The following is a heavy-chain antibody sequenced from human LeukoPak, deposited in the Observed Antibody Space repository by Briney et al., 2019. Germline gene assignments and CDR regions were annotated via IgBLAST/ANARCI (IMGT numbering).Heavy chain of an antibody. V-gene: IGHV4-59*12. CDR2: VYYTGST. J-gene: IGHJ3*02. CDR1: GGSISSYY. CDR3: AKSNGYGLVDI. D-gene: IGHD3-10*01. Sequence: PSETLSFTCTVSGGSISSYYWSWVRQPPGKGLEWIGFVYYTGSTNYSPSLKSRVTISLDTSRNQFSLNLNSVTAADTAVYYCAKSNGYGLVDIWGQGTMVTVSS.